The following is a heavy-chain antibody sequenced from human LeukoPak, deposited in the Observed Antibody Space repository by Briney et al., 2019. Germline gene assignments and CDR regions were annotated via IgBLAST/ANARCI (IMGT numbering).Heavy chain of an antibody. CDR2: ISSSGYT. V-gene: IGHV3-11*03. D-gene: IGHD3-22*01. Sequence: GGSLRLSCAASGPTFSDYYMDWIRQAPGKGLEWISYISSSGYTMYADSVKGRFTISRDNAKNSLYLQMNSLRGKDTAVYYWQGYYESRGYWGRGTLVSVSS. CDR1: GPTFSDYY. J-gene: IGHJ4*02. CDR3: QGYYESRGY.